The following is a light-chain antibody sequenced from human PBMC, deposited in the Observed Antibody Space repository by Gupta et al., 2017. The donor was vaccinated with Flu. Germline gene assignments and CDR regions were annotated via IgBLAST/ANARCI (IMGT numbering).Light chain of an antibody. CDR3: QQRSNWPRYT. J-gene: IGKJ2*01. CDR1: QSVSSY. CDR2: DAS. Sequence: EFVLTQPPATLSLSPGERATFSCRASQSVSSYLAWYQQKPGQAPRLLIYDASNRATGIPARFSGSGSGTDFTLTISSLGPEDFAVYYCQQRSNWPRYTFGQGTKLEIK. V-gene: IGKV3-11*01.